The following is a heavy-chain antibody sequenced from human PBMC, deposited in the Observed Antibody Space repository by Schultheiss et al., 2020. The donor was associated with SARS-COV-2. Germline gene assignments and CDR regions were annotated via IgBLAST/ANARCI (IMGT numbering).Heavy chain of an antibody. CDR3: AKAEYYYDSSGYCFDY. CDR1: GFTVSSNY. J-gene: IGHJ4*02. CDR2: ISGSGGST. Sequence: GGSLRLSCAASGFTVSSNYMSWVRQAPGKGLEWVSAISGSGGSTYYADSVKGRFTISRDNSKNTLYLQMNSLRAEDTAVYYCAKAEYYYDSSGYCFDYWGQGTLVTVSS. V-gene: IGHV3-23*01. D-gene: IGHD3-22*01.